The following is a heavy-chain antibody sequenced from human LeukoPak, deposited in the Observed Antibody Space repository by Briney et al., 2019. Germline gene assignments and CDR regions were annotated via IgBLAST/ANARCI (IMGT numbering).Heavy chain of an antibody. J-gene: IGHJ5*02. CDR1: GGSISSSSYY. Sequence: PSGTLSLTCTVSGGSISSSSYYWGWIRQPPGKGLEWIGGIYYSGSTYYNPSLKSRVTISVDTSKNQFSLKLSSVTAADTAVYYCARILAAARFDPWGQGTLVTVSS. D-gene: IGHD6-13*01. V-gene: IGHV4-39*01. CDR2: IYYSGST. CDR3: ARILAAARFDP.